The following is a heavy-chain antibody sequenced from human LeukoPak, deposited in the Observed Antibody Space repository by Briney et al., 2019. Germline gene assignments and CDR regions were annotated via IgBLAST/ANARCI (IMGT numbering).Heavy chain of an antibody. CDR2: ISYDGSRK. Sequence: PGGSLRLSCAASGFTFNNYAMHWVRQAPGKGLEWVAVISYDGSRKYHADSVKGRFTISRDNSKNTLYPQMNSLRAEDTALYYCAKDSAGLDYYFDYWGQGTLVTVSS. CDR3: AKDSAGLDYYFDY. CDR1: GFTFNNYA. J-gene: IGHJ4*02. V-gene: IGHV3-30*18. D-gene: IGHD1-14*01.